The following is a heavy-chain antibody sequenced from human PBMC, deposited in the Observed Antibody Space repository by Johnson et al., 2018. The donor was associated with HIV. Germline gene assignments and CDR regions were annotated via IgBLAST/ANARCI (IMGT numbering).Heavy chain of an antibody. J-gene: IGHJ3*02. CDR3: VRSPNWALGDI. CDR1: GFTFSSYG. CDR2: IWYDDSNK. D-gene: IGHD7-27*01. Sequence: QVQLVESGGGVVQPGRSLRLSCAASGFTFSSYGMHWVRQAPGKGLEWVAFIWYDDSNKYHADSVKGRFTISRDNSKNTLFLQMNSLTADDTAIYYCVRSPNWALGDIWGQGTMATVSS. V-gene: IGHV3-33*08.